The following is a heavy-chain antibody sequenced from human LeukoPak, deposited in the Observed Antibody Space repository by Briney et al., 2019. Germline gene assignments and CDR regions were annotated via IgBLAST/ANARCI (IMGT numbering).Heavy chain of an antibody. D-gene: IGHD4-17*01. CDR3: ARGKMTTVTDAFDI. V-gene: IGHV1-2*02. CDR1: GYTFTGYY. J-gene: IGHJ3*02. CDR2: INPNSGGT. Sequence: ASVKVSCKASGYTFTGYYMHWVRQAPGQGLEWMGWINPNSGGTNYAQKFQGRVTMTRNTSISTAYMELSSLRSEDTAVYYCARGKMTTVTDAFDIWGQGTMVTVSS.